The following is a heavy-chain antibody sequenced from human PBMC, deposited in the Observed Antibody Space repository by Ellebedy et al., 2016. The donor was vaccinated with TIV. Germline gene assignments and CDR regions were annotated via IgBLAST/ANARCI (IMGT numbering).Heavy chain of an antibody. CDR2: ISGSGDTT. CDR1: GFTFSSYA. CDR3: ARDRCSGDGCYRNSFDC. Sequence: PGGSLRLSCAASGFTFSSYAMNWVRQAPGKGLEWVSAISGSGDTTYYADSVKGRFTISRDISKNTLHLHMNSLTTEDTAVYYCARDRCSGDGCYRNSFDCWGQGTLVTVSS. J-gene: IGHJ4*02. D-gene: IGHD2-15*01. V-gene: IGHV3-23*01.